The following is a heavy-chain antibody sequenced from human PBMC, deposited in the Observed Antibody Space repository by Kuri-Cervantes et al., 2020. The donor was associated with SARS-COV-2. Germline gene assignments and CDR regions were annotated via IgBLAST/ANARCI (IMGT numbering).Heavy chain of an antibody. CDR3: AKPYGDYFGPNDY. CDR2: IKQDGSEK. J-gene: IGHJ4*02. Sequence: GESLKISCAASGFTFSSYWMSWVRQAPGKGLEWVANIKQDGSEKYYVDSVKGRFTISRDNSKNTLYLQMNSLRAEDTAVYYCAKPYGDYFGPNDYWGQGTLVTVSS. V-gene: IGHV3-7*02. CDR1: GFTFSSYW. D-gene: IGHD4-17*01.